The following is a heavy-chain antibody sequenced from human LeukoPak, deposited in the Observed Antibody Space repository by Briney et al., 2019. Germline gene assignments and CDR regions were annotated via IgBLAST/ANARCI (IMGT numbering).Heavy chain of an antibody. V-gene: IGHV1-24*01. CDR1: GYTLTELS. CDR2: FDPEDGET. CDR3: ASGYCSSTSCYIVWAFDY. J-gene: IGHJ4*02. D-gene: IGHD2-2*02. Sequence: ASVKVSCKVSGYTLTELSMHWVRQAPGKGLEWMGGFDPEDGETIYAQKFQGRVTTTEDTSTDTAYMELSSLRSEDTAVYYCASGYCSSTSCYIVWAFDYWGQGTLVTVSS.